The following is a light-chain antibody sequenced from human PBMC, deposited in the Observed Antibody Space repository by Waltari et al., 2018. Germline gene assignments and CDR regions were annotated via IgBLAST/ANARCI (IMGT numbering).Light chain of an antibody. V-gene: IGLV3-19*01. CDR3: YSRDTSADRLVI. Sequence: SSELTQDPTVSVALGQTVRITCQGDSLRSFYASWYQQKPRQAPLLVIYGKNNRPAGIPDRFSGSSSGDTAFLTITGAQAEDEADYHCYSRDTSADRLVIFGGGTKLTVL. J-gene: IGLJ2*01. CDR1: SLRSFY. CDR2: GKN.